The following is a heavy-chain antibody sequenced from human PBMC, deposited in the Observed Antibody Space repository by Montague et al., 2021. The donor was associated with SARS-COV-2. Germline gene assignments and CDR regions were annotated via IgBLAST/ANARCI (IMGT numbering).Heavy chain of an antibody. V-gene: IGHV4-4*02. J-gene: IGHJ6*02. CDR3: ARFLGFCGGANCYSSGMDV. D-gene: IGHD2-15*01. Sequence: SETLSLTCVVSGDSISSSNWSSWVRQPPGKGLEWIGEIYHSGGTNYNPPLKSRVTISIDKSTNQLSLKLSSVTAADTAVYYCARFLGFCGGANCYSSGMDVWGQGTTVTVSS. CDR2: IYHSGGT. CDR1: GDSISSSNW.